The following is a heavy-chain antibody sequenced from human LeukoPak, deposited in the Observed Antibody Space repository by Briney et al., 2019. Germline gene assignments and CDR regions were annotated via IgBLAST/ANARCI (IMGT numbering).Heavy chain of an antibody. CDR2: IDPSSDTT. V-gene: IGHV1-46*01. Sequence: ASVKVSCKASGYSFITYYIHWVRQAPGQGLEWMGMIDPSSDTTNYAQKFQGRISMTRDTSTSTVYVDLSSLTSEDTAMYYCARPRSLQPKSPFDCWGQGTLVTVSP. J-gene: IGHJ4*02. D-gene: IGHD5-24*01. CDR3: ARPRSLQPKSPFDC. CDR1: GYSFITYY.